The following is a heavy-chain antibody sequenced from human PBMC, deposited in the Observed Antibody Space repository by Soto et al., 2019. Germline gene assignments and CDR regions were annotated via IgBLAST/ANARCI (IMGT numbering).Heavy chain of an antibody. CDR3: MDSSSSPPLNYY. CDR1: GFTFSSHA. D-gene: IGHD6-6*01. Sequence: GGSLRLSCAASGFTFSSHAMSWVRQAPGKGLEWVSAISGSGGSTYYADSVKGRFTISRDNSKNTLYLQMNSLRAEDTAVYYCMDSSSSPPLNYYWGQGTLVTVSS. V-gene: IGHV3-23*01. J-gene: IGHJ4*02. CDR2: ISGSGGST.